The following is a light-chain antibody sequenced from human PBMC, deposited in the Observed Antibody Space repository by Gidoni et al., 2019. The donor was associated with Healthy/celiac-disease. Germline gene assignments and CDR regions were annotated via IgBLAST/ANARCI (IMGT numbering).Light chain of an antibody. CDR2: AAS. Sequence: DIQMTQSPSSLSASVGDRVTITCRASQSISSYLNWYQQKPGKAPKLLIDAASSLQSGVPSRFSGSGSGTDFTLTISSLLPEDFATYYCQQSYSTPWTFGQGTKVEIK. CDR1: QSISSY. CDR3: QQSYSTPWT. J-gene: IGKJ1*01. V-gene: IGKV1-39*01.